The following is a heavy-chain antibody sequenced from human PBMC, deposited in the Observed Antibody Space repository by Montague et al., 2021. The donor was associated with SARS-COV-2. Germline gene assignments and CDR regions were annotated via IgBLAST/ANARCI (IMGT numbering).Heavy chain of an antibody. Sequence: SETRSLTCTVSDGPISSYYWSWIRQPPGKGLEWIGYIYYSGSTNYNPSLKSRVTISVDTSKNQLSLKLSSVTAADTAVYYCARHALNEYSSAWAFGFDYWGQGTLVTVSS. CDR3: ARHALNEYSSAWAFGFDY. V-gene: IGHV4-59*08. D-gene: IGHD6-6*01. CDR1: DGPISSYY. CDR2: IYYSGST. J-gene: IGHJ4*02.